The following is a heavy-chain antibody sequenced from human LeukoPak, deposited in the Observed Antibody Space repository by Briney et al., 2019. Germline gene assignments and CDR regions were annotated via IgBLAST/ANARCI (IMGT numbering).Heavy chain of an antibody. J-gene: IGHJ4*02. CDR1: GFTFSSYA. V-gene: IGHV3-23*01. D-gene: IGHD4-17*01. CDR3: AKRLLGYADSSPIDY. Sequence: GGSLRLSCAASGFTFSSYAMSWVRQAPGKGLEWVSGISGIGANTYYADSVRGRFTISRDNSKDTLYLQMNSLRAEDTAVYYCAKRLLGYADSSPIDYWGQGTLVTVSS. CDR2: ISGIGANT.